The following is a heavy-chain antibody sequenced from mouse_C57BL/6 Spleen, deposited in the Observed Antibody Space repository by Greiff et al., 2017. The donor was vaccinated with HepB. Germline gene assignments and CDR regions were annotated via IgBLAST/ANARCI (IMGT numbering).Heavy chain of an antibody. V-gene: IGHV5-6*01. CDR3: ARHPASSGYGYYAIDY. J-gene: IGHJ4*01. CDR1: GFTFSSYG. Sequence: EVQRVESGGDLVKPGGSLKLSCAASGFTFSSYGMSWVRQTPDKRLEWVATISSGGSYTSYPDSVKGRFTISRDNAKNTLYLQMSSLKSEDTAMYYCARHPASSGYGYYAIDYWGQGTSVTVSS. D-gene: IGHD3-2*02. CDR2: ISSGGSYT.